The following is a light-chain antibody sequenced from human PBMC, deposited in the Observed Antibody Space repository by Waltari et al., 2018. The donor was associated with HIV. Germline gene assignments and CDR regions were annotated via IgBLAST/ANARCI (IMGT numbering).Light chain of an antibody. CDR1: QSLVCGDGNTY. V-gene: IGKV2-30*01. Sequence: VLLTQSPLSLPVTLGQPAAISWRSSQSLVCGDGNTYLNWFQQRPGQSPRRLIYTVSNRDSGVPDRFNAGGSGAGFALAISRVEAEVVGISHAGLRNTFGQVTEVGVK. CDR2: TVS. J-gene: IGKJ1*01. CDR3: GLRNT.